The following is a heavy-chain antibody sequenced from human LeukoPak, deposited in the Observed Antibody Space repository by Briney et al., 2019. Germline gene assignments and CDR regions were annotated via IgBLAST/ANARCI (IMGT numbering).Heavy chain of an antibody. J-gene: IGHJ4*02. CDR3: ARNKGDCYYDY. V-gene: IGHV3-53*01. CDR2: IYSGGST. CDR1: GFTVSSNY. D-gene: IGHD3-16*01. Sequence: GGSLRLSCAASGFTVSSNYMSWVRQAPGKGLEWVSVIYSGGSTYYADSVKGRFTLSTDKSKNTLYIQIKSLRTEDAAVYYCARNKGDCYYDYWGQGTLVTVSS.